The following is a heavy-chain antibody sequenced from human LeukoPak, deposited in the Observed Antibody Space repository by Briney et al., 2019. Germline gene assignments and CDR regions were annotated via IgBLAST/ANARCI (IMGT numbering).Heavy chain of an antibody. D-gene: IGHD1-26*01. CDR1: GGSISSYY. CDR3: ASTLGGSYYGNFDY. V-gene: IGHV4-59*08. J-gene: IGHJ4*02. CDR2: IYYSGST. Sequence: SETLSLTCTVSGGSISSYYWSWIRQPAGKGLEWIGYIYYSGSTNYNPSLKSRVTISVDTSKNQFSLKLSSVTAADTAVYYCASTLGGSYYGNFDYWGQGTLVTVSS.